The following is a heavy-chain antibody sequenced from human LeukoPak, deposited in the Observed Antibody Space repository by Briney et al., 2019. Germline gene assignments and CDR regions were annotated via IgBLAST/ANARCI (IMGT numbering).Heavy chain of an antibody. D-gene: IGHD2-15*01. Sequence: ASVKVSCKASGYTFTGYYMHWVRQAPGQGFEWMGWINPNSGGTNYAQKFQGWVTMTRDTSISTAYMELSRLRSDDTAVYYCAIFSRYCSGGSCYPNAFDIWGQGTMVTVSS. CDR3: AIFSRYCSGGSCYPNAFDI. V-gene: IGHV1-2*04. J-gene: IGHJ3*02. CDR2: INPNSGGT. CDR1: GYTFTGYY.